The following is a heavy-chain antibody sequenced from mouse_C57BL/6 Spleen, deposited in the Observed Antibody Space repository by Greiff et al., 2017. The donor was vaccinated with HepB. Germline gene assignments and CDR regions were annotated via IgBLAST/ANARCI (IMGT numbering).Heavy chain of an antibody. J-gene: IGHJ3*01. Sequence: EVQLQQSGPELVKPGASVKISCKASGYSFTGYYMNWVKQSPEKSLEWIGEINPSTGGTTYNQKFKAKATLTVDKSSSTAYMQLKSLTSEDSAVYYGARSGLLGFAYWGQGTLVTVSA. CDR1: GYSFTGYY. V-gene: IGHV1-42*01. CDR2: INPSTGGT. D-gene: IGHD2-3*01. CDR3: ARSGLLGFAY.